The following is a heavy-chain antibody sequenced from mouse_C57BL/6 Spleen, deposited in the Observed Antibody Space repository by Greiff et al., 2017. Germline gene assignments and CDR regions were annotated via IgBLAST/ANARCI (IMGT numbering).Heavy chain of an antibody. J-gene: IGHJ3*01. D-gene: IGHD1-1*01. Sequence: DVHLVESGGGLVKPGGSLKLSCAASGFTFSDYGMHWVRQAPEKGLEWVAYISSGSSTIYYADTVKGRFTISRDNAMNTLFLQMTSLRSEDTAMYYCARGYSYGSSPSWFAYWGQGTLVTVSA. CDR2: ISSGSSTI. CDR3: ARGYSYGSSPSWFAY. V-gene: IGHV5-17*01. CDR1: GFTFSDYG.